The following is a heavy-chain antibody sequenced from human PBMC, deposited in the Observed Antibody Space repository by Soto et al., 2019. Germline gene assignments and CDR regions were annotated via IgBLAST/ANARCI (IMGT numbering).Heavy chain of an antibody. CDR3: ASSGYYDSSVDY. CDR1: GLNVMGTY. CDR2: LHSDGST. J-gene: IGHJ4*02. V-gene: IGHV3-53*02. D-gene: IGHD3-22*01. Sequence: EVRLVETGGRSIRPGGPLRLSCAASGLNVMGTYMNWVRQAPGKGLEWVSTLHSDGSTFYADSVKGRFSISRDGAKNIFYLQMNRLRAEDSAVYYCASSGYYDSSVDYWGQGTVVTVSS.